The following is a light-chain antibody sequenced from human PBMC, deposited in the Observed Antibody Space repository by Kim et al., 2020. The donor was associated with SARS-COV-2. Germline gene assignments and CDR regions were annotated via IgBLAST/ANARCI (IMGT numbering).Light chain of an antibody. Sequence: GSPGERATRSCRASQSVSSNLAWYQQKPGQAPRLLIYGASTRATGVPARFGGSGSGTEFTLTISSLQSEDFAIYYCQLYNHWPLTFGQGTKVDIK. V-gene: IGKV3-15*01. J-gene: IGKJ1*01. CDR1: QSVSSN. CDR3: QLYNHWPLT. CDR2: GAS.